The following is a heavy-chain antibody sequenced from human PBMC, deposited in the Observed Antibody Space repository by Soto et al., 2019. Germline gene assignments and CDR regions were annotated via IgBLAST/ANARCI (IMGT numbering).Heavy chain of an antibody. Sequence: QVQLVESGGGVVQPGRSLRLSCAASGFTFSSYAMHWVRQAPGKGLEWVAVISYDGSNKYYADSVKGRFTISRDNSKNTLYLQMNSLGAEDTAVYYCARDLDDSSGYYFDYWGQGTLVTVSS. CDR2: ISYDGSNK. D-gene: IGHD3-22*01. CDR3: ARDLDDSSGYYFDY. J-gene: IGHJ4*02. V-gene: IGHV3-30-3*01. CDR1: GFTFSSYA.